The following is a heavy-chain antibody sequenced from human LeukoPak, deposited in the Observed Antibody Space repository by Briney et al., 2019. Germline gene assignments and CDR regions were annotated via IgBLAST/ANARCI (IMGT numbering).Heavy chain of an antibody. CDR2: IRYDGNNK. CDR3: AKDRWGSIASLDS. J-gene: IGHJ4*02. Sequence: GRSLRLSCAASGFPFSDYGMHWVRQAPGKGLEWVAFIRYDGNNKYYADSVKGRFTISRNNSKNTLYLQMNSLRSEDTAVYYCAKDRWGSIASLDSWGQGTLVTVSS. D-gene: IGHD6-6*01. V-gene: IGHV3-30*02. CDR1: GFPFSDYG.